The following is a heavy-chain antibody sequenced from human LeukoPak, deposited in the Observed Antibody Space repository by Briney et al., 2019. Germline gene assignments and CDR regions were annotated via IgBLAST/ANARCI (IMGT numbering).Heavy chain of an antibody. J-gene: IGHJ4*02. CDR1: GFTFSSYW. CDR3: AKNIGDQRAGY. V-gene: IGHV3-7*03. D-gene: IGHD4-17*01. CDR2: MKQDGSEK. Sequence: GGSLRLSCAASGFTFSSYWMSWVRQAPGKGLEWVANMKQDGSEKYYVDSVKGRFTISRDNAKNSLYLQMNSLRGEDTAVYYCAKNIGDQRAGYWGQGTLVTVSS.